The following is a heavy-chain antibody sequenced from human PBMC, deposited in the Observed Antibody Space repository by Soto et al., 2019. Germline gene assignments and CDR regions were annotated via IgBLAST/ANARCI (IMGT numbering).Heavy chain of an antibody. CDR3: ASPGYCSGGSCYRDAFDI. CDR1: GYTFTSYA. V-gene: IGHV1-3*01. D-gene: IGHD2-15*01. CDR2: INAGNGNT. J-gene: IGHJ3*02. Sequence: ASVKVSCKASGYTFTSYAMHWVRQAPGQRLEWMGWINAGNGNTKYSQKFQGRVTITRDTSASTAYVELSSLRSEDTAVYYCASPGYCSGGSCYRDAFDIWGQGTMVTVSS.